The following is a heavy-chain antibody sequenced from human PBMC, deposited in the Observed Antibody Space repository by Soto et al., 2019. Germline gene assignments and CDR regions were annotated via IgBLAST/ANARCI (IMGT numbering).Heavy chain of an antibody. CDR1: GFTFGDYA. J-gene: IGHJ6*02. D-gene: IGHD2-8*02. CDR2: IRSKAYGGTT. Sequence: GGARRLSCTASGFTFGDYAMSWFRQAPGKGLEWVGFIRSKAYGGTTEYAASVKGRFTISRDDSKSIAYLQMNSLKTEDTAVYYCTRGGSVVYAIWWGSGYYYGMDVWGQGTTVTVS. CDR3: TRGGSVVYAIWWGSGYYYGMDV. V-gene: IGHV3-49*03.